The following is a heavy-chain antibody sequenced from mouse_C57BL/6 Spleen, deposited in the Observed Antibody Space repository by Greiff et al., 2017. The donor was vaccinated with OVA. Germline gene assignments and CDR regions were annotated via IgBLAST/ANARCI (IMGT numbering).Heavy chain of an antibody. Sequence: QVQLQQPGAELVKPGASVKLSCKASGYTFTSYWMHWVKQRPGQGLEWIGMIHPNSGSTNYNEKFKSKATLTVDKSSSTAYMQLSSLTSEDSAVYYCARWDFHIFGGFAYWGQGTLVTVSA. CDR1: GYTFTSYW. CDR2: IHPNSGST. D-gene: IGHD1-2*01. V-gene: IGHV1-64*01. CDR3: ARWDFHIFGGFAY. J-gene: IGHJ3*01.